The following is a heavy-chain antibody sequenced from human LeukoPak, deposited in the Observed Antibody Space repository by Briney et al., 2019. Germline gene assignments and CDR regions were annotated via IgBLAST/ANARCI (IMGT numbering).Heavy chain of an antibody. Sequence: PGGSLRLSCAASGFTFSSYAMHWVRQAPGKGLEWVAVISYDGSNKYYADSVKGRFTISRDNSKNTLYLQMNSLSAEDTAVYYCARCSEWERGYFDYWGQGTLVTVSS. CDR3: ARCSEWERGYFDY. CDR2: ISYDGSNK. D-gene: IGHD1-26*01. V-gene: IGHV3-30-3*01. J-gene: IGHJ4*02. CDR1: GFTFSSYA.